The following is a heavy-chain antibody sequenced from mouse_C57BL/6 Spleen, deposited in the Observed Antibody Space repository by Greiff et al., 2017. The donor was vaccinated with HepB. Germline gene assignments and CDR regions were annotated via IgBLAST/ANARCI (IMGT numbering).Heavy chain of an antibody. J-gene: IGHJ2*01. CDR3: AREGPNNYFDY. CDR2: IYPRDGST. V-gene: IGHV1-85*01. D-gene: IGHD3-3*01. Sequence: QVQLQQSGPELVKPGASVKLSCKASGYTFTSYDINWVKQRPGQGLEWFGWIYPRDGSTKYNEKFKGKATLTVDTSSSTAYMELHSLTSEDSAVYFCAREGPNNYFDYWGQGTTLTVSS. CDR1: GYTFTSYD.